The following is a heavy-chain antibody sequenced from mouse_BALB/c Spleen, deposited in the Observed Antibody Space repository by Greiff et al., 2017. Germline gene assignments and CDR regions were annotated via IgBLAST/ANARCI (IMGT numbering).Heavy chain of an antibody. Sequence: EVQLQQSGPSLVKPSQTLSLTCSVTGDSITSGYWNWIRKFPGNKLEYMGYISYSGSTYYNPSLKSRISITRDTSKNQYYLQLNSVTTEDTATYYCARSGYDYDEKAWFAYWGQGTLVTVSA. CDR3: ARSGYDYDEKAWFAY. J-gene: IGHJ3*01. CDR2: ISYSGST. V-gene: IGHV3-8*02. D-gene: IGHD2-4*01. CDR1: GDSITSGY.